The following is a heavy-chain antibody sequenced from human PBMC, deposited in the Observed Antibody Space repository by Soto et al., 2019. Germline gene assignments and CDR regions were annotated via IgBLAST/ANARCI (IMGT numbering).Heavy chain of an antibody. CDR3: ASSPGSSTSSEIYYDYYYGMDV. Sequence: QVQLVQSGAEVKKPGSSVKVSCKASGGTFGSYAISWVRQAPGQGLEWMGGIIPIPGTANYAQKFQGRVTIAADESKSTAYMELRSLSSEDTAVYYCASSPGSSTSSEIYYDYYYGMDVWGQGTTVTVSS. CDR1: GGTFGSYA. D-gene: IGHD2-2*01. J-gene: IGHJ6*02. V-gene: IGHV1-69*01. CDR2: IIPIPGTA.